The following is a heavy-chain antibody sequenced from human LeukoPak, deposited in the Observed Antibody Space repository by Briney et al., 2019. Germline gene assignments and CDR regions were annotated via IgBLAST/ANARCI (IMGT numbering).Heavy chain of an antibody. V-gene: IGHV3-21*01. CDR2: ISSSSSYI. D-gene: IGHD3-10*01. Sequence: GSLRLSCAASGFTFSSYEMNWVRQAPGKGLEWVSSISSSSSYIYYADSVKGRFTISRDNAKNSLYLQMNSLRAEDTAVYYCARETMVRGVYYYYYGMDVWGQGTTVTVSS. CDR1: GFTFSSYE. CDR3: ARETMVRGVYYYYYGMDV. J-gene: IGHJ6*02.